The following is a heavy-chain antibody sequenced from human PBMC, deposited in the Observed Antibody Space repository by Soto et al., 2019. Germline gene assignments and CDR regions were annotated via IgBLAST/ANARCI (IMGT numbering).Heavy chain of an antibody. CDR3: ARGWYYFDF. D-gene: IGHD2-8*01. J-gene: IGHJ4*02. CDR1: GEPMTGGYY. V-gene: IGHV4-38-2*01. CDR2: IYYGGAT. Sequence: SETLSLTCDVSGEPMTGGYYWGWIRHSPGKGLEWIGSIYYGGATYYKPSLRSRLTISIDASKNQFSLRLTSVTAAATALYYCARGWYYFDFWGQGTLVIVSS.